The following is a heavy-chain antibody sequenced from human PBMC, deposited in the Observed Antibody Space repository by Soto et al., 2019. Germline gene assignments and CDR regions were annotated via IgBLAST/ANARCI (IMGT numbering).Heavy chain of an antibody. D-gene: IGHD5-18*01. J-gene: IGHJ4*02. CDR1: GFTFSSYS. V-gene: IGHV3-48*01. CDR3: ASLDTAMAFDY. Sequence: PGGSLRLSCAASGFTFSSYSMNWVRQAPGKGLEWVSYISSSSSTIYYADSVEGRFTISRDNAKNSLYLQMNSLRAEDTAVYYCASLDTAMAFDYWGQGTLVTVSS. CDR2: ISSSSSTI.